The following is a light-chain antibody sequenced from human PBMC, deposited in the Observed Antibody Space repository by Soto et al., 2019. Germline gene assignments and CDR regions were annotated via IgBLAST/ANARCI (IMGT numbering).Light chain of an antibody. J-gene: IGKJ3*01. Sequence: EIVLTQSPATLSLSPGERATLSCRASQSVSIYLAWYQQKPGQAPRLLIYDASNRATGIPARFSGSGSGTDFTLPISSLEPEDFAVYYCQQRSNWPGTFGPGTKVDIK. V-gene: IGKV3-11*01. CDR1: QSVSIY. CDR2: DAS. CDR3: QQRSNWPGT.